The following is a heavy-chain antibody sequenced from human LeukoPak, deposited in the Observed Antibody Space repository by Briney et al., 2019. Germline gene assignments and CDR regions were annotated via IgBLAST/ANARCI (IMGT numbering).Heavy chain of an antibody. CDR1: GFTFSSYW. Sequence: GGSLRLSCAASGFTFSSYWIHWVRQAPGKGLVWVSRIDSGGNITTYADSVKGRFTISRDNAKNTLYLQMNSLRAEDTAVYYCARISYDSSGYYDYWGQGILVTVSS. CDR2: IDSGGNIT. D-gene: IGHD3-22*01. CDR3: ARISYDSSGYYDY. V-gene: IGHV3-74*03. J-gene: IGHJ4*02.